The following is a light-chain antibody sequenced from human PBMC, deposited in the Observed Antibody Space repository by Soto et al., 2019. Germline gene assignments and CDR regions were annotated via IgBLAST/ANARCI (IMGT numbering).Light chain of an antibody. CDR2: KDT. V-gene: IGLV3-25*03. CDR3: QSADSSGTYPV. Sequence: SYELTQPPSVSVSPGQTARITCSGDTLPKQYAYWYQQKPGQAPVVMIYKDTERPSGIPERFSGSSSGTTVTLTISGVQAEDEADYYCQSADSSGTYPVFGGGTKLTVL. J-gene: IGLJ3*02. CDR1: TLPKQY.